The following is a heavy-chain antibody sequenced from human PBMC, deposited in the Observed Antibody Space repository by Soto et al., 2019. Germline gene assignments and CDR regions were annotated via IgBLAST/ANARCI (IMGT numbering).Heavy chain of an antibody. J-gene: IGHJ3*02. CDR2: INGYNGNT. CDR3: TRDLLFDFWTGFEDGFEI. CDR1: GYTFSRYG. Sequence: QAQVVQSETEVKRPGASVKLSCKASGYTFSRYGISWVRQAPGQGLEWMGWINGYNGNTNYAQRLQDRVTMTADTSTTTVFLEVRSLTSEDAAVYYCTRDLLFDFWTGFEDGFEIWGHGTLLIVSS. D-gene: IGHD3-3*01. V-gene: IGHV1-18*01.